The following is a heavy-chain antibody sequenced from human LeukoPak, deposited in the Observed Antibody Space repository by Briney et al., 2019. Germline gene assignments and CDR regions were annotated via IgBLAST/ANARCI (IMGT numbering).Heavy chain of an antibody. J-gene: IGHJ4*02. V-gene: IGHV1-8*01. CDR1: GYTFTSYD. CDR2: MNPNSGDT. CDR3: ARVTPSWYYFDY. Sequence: ASVKVSCKASGYTFTSYDINWVRQATGQGLEWMGWMNPNSGDTGYAQKFQGRVTMTRNTSISTAYMELSSLRSEDTAVYYCARVTPSWYYFDYWGQGTLVTVSS.